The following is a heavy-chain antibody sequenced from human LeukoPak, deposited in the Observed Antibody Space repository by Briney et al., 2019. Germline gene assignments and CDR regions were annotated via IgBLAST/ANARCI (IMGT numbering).Heavy chain of an antibody. V-gene: IGHV3-7*01. J-gene: IGHJ6*03. CDR1: GFSFSSYW. CDR2: INQDENEK. CDR3: ARFGDTYGYGFYYYYMDV. D-gene: IGHD5-18*01. Sequence: PGGSLRLSCAASGFSFSSYWMSWVRQAPGKGLEWVANINQDENEKKYVDSVKGRFSISRDNAKNSLWLQMNSLRAEDTAVYCCARFGDTYGYGFYYYYMDVWGKGTTVTVSS.